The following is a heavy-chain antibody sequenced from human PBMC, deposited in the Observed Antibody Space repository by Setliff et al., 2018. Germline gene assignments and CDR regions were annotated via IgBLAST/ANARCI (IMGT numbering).Heavy chain of an antibody. CDR1: GFTFRKHA. Sequence: GGSLRLSCTASGFTFRKHALAWVRQAPGKGLQWVSSVSGSGMMRDYTDPVKGRFTVSRDSSQNKIHLQMDSLRAEDTGKYFCARADSDSYYPYYFDFWGQGVLVTVSS. J-gene: IGHJ4*02. CDR3: ARADSDSYYPYYFDF. V-gene: IGHV3-23*01. D-gene: IGHD3-22*01. CDR2: VSGSGMMR.